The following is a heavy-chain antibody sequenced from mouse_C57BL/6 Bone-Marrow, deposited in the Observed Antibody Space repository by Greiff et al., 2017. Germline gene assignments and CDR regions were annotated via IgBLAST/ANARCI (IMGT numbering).Heavy chain of an antibody. Sequence: EVQLKESGGDLVKPGGSLKLSCAASGFTFSSYGMSWVRQTPDKRLEWVATISSGGSYTYYPDSVKGRFTISRDNAKNTLYLQMSSLKSEDTAMYYCARWGYGRREFDYWGQGTTLTVSS. CDR3: ARWGYGRREFDY. CDR1: GFTFSSYG. D-gene: IGHD1-1*01. J-gene: IGHJ2*01. CDR2: ISSGGSYT. V-gene: IGHV5-6*01.